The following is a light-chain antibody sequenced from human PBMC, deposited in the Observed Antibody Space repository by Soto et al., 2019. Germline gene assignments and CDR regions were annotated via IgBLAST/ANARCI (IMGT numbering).Light chain of an antibody. CDR2: NVN. J-gene: IGLJ2*01. Sequence: QSVLIQPPSVSGSPGQAVTISCTGTSSDVGNYDYVSWYQQHPGTVPKPMIYNVNTQPSGVPDRFSGSKSGNTASMTISGLQTEDEADYFSCSYASSATVVFGGGTKVTVL. CDR1: SSDVGNYDY. CDR3: CSYASSATVV. V-gene: IGLV2-11*01.